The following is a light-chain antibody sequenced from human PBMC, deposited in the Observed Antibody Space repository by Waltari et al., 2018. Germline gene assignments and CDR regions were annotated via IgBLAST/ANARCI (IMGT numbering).Light chain of an antibody. V-gene: IGLV1-47*01. CDR3: AAWDDGLSGVV. CDR1: ISNIGANY. Sequence: QSVLPPPPPAPGTPEQRAITPDSGSISNIGANYLYWYQQHPATTPKLLIYRNNQRRSGVPHDCSGAKSGTSASLAISCGRSAEEAHDHCAAWDDGLSGVVFGGGTKLTVL. CDR2: RNN. J-gene: IGLJ2*01.